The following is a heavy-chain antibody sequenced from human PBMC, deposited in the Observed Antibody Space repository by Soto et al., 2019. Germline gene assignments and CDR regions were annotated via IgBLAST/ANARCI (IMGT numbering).Heavy chain of an antibody. CDR1: GYRFSTHS. Sequence: GAAGKVGCEATGYRFSTHSKHWGRQAAGQGLEWMGWINGGNGNTKYSQKFRDRVTITRDASASTGYMELSSLRSEDTAVYYCARGKGMEENYYYYGMDVWGQGTTVTVSS. J-gene: IGHJ6*02. V-gene: IGHV1-3*01. CDR3: ARGKGMEENYYYYGMDV. D-gene: IGHD1-1*01. CDR2: INGGNGNT.